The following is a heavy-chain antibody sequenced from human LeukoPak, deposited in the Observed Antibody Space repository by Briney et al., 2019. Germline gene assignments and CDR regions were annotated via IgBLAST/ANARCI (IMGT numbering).Heavy chain of an antibody. Sequence: LGGSQRLSCAASGFTFNSYAMSWVRQAPGKGLEWVSAISGSGDRTFYADSVKGRLTISRDNSKNTLYLQLNTVRAEDTALYYCARGGTNYYYMDVWGNGTTVTVSS. CDR2: ISGSGDRT. CDR1: GFTFNSYA. J-gene: IGHJ6*03. V-gene: IGHV3-23*01. D-gene: IGHD3-10*01. CDR3: ARGGTNYYYMDV.